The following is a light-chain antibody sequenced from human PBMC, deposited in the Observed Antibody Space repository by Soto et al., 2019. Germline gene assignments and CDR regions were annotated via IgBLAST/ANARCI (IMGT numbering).Light chain of an antibody. CDR2: DTS. Sequence: EIVMTQSPATRSVCPGEGVTLSSRASQGIGDTLAWYQHRPSQTPRLLIYDTSTKATGVPARFRCSRSGPEFTLTITSLQSEDFAIYYCQPYNNWPLTFGGGTKVDIK. V-gene: IGKV3-15*01. CDR3: QPYNNWPLT. J-gene: IGKJ4*01. CDR1: QGIGDT.